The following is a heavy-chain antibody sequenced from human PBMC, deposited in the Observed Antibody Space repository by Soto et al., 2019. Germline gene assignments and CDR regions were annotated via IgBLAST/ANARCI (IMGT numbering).Heavy chain of an antibody. J-gene: IGHJ6*03. D-gene: IGHD2-2*01. CDR3: EKYQLGHYYYYMDV. Sequence: SETLSLTCTVSGGSISSSSYYWGWIRQPPGKGLEWIGSIYYSGSTYYNPSLKSRVTISVDTSKNQFSLKLSSVTAADTAVYYCEKYQLGHYYYYMDVWGKGTTVTVSS. CDR2: IYYSGST. CDR1: GGSISSSSYY. V-gene: IGHV4-39*01.